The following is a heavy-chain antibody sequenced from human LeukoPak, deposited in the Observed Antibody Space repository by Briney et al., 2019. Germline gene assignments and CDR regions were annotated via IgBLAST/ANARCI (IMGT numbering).Heavy chain of an antibody. Sequence: GGSLRLSCAASGFTFSSYGMHWVRQAPGKGLEWVAVISYDGSNKYFADSVKGRFTISRDNSKNTQCLQMNSLRAEDTAVYYCAKDSGIAVAGTLRAFDIWGQGTMVTVSS. V-gene: IGHV3-30*18. D-gene: IGHD6-19*01. CDR1: GFTFSSYG. J-gene: IGHJ3*02. CDR3: AKDSGIAVAGTLRAFDI. CDR2: ISYDGSNK.